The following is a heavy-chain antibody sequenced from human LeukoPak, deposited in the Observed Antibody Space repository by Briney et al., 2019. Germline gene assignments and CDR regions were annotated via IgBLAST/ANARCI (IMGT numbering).Heavy chain of an antibody. V-gene: IGHV3-30*02. CDR3: AKGPHVDTAMVPFDY. Sequence: QSGGSLRLPCAASGFTFSSYGMHWVRQAPGKGLEWVAFIRYDGSNKYYADSVKGRFTISRDNSKNTLYLQMNSLRAEDTAVYYCAKGPHVDTAMVPFDYWGQGTLVTVSS. CDR1: GFTFSSYG. J-gene: IGHJ4*02. D-gene: IGHD5-18*01. CDR2: IRYDGSNK.